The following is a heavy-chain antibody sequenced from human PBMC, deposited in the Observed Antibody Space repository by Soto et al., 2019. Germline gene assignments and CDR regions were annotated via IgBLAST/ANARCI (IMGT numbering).Heavy chain of an antibody. CDR3: ARDPVIAVAGTVRWGMDV. J-gene: IGHJ6*02. D-gene: IGHD6-19*01. Sequence: QVQLQQWGAGLLKPSETLSLTCAVYGGSFSGYYWSWIRQPPGKGLEWIGEINHSGSTNYNPSLKSRVTISVDTSKNQFSLKLSSVTAADTAVYYCARDPVIAVAGTVRWGMDVWGQGTTVTVSS. V-gene: IGHV4-34*01. CDR2: INHSGST. CDR1: GGSFSGYY.